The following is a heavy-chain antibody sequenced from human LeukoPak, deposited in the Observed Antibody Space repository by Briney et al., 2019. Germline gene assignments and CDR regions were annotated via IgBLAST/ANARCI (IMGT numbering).Heavy chain of an antibody. J-gene: IGHJ5*02. D-gene: IGHD6-19*01. CDR3: AREYYSIGLFDP. Sequence: SETLSLTCTVSGGSISSYYWSWIRQPAGKGLEWIGHIYTSGSTNYNPSLKSRVTMSVDTSKNQFSLKLSSVTAADTTVYYCAREYYSIGLFDPWGQGTLVTVSS. CDR2: IYTSGST. CDR1: GGSISSYY. V-gene: IGHV4-4*07.